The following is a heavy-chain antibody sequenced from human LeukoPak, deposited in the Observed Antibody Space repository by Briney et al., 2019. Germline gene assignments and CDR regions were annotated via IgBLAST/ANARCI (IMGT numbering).Heavy chain of an antibody. V-gene: IGHV3-21*01. Sequence: GGALRLSCPASGFTFSSYSMNWVRQAPGKGLDWVSSISSSSSYIYYADSVKGRFTISRDNAKNSLYLHMNSLRAEDTAVYYCATAAGTSFSFVEYFQHWGQGTLVTVSS. CDR3: ATAAGTSFSFVEYFQH. CDR2: ISSSSSYI. CDR1: GFTFSSYS. J-gene: IGHJ1*01. D-gene: IGHD6-13*01.